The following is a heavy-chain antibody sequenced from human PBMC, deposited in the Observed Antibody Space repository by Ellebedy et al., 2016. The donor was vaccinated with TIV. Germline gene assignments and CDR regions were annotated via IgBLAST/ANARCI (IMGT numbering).Heavy chain of an antibody. D-gene: IGHD1-26*01. V-gene: IGHV1-2*02. CDR2: INPNSGGT. J-gene: IGHJ4*02. CDR3: ARQGYTGSYLGY. Sequence: ASVKVSCKASGYTFVGYYMHWVRQAPGQGLEWMGWINPNSGGTNYAQKFQGRVTMTRDRSISTAYMELSRLRSDDTAVYYCARQGYTGSYLGYWGQGILVTVSS. CDR1: GYTFVGYY.